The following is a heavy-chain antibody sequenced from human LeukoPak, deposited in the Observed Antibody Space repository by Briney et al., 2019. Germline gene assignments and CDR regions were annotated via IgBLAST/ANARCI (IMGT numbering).Heavy chain of an antibody. Sequence: SETLSLTCTVSGYSISSGYYWGWIRQPPGKGLEWIGSIYHSGSTYYNPSLKSRVTISVDTSKNQFSLKLSSVTAADTAVYYCARHIGGIYYYMDVWGKGTTVTISS. CDR1: GYSISSGYY. D-gene: IGHD3-10*01. J-gene: IGHJ6*03. CDR3: ARHIGGIYYYMDV. CDR2: IYHSGST. V-gene: IGHV4-38-2*02.